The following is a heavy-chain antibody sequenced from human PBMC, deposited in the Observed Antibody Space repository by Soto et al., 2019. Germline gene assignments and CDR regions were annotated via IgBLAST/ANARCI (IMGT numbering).Heavy chain of an antibody. CDR3: ARGEGLFAY. D-gene: IGHD3-10*02. CDR1: GFTFGLYD. J-gene: IGHJ4*02. Sequence: EVQLVESGGTLVQPGGSLRLSCAASGFTFGLYDMNWVRQRPGNGLEWISHISRRTDNAIYYADSVRGRFTISRDNDNNSLYLQMNGLRVGDTGVYYWARGEGLFAYWGQGTLVTVSS. V-gene: IGHV3-48*03. CDR2: ISRRTDNAI.